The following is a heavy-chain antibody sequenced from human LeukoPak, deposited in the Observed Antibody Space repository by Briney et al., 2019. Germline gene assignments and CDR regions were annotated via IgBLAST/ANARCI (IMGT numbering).Heavy chain of an antibody. J-gene: IGHJ4*02. CDR2: IYYSGST. CDR3: ARGKGDYYFDY. V-gene: IGHV4-59*01. CDR1: GGSISSYY. D-gene: IGHD2-21*02. Sequence: ASETLSLTCTVSGGSISSYYWSWIRQPPGKGLEWIGYIYYSGSTNYNPSLKSRVTISVDTSKNQFSLKLSSVTAADTAVYYCARGKGDYYFDYWGPGTLVTVSS.